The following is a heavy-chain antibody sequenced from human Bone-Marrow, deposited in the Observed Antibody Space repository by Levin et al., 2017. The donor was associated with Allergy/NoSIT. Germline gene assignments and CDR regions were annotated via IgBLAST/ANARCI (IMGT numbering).Heavy chain of an antibody. CDR3: AKYSASGDAYDI. CDR1: GYSFTTYR. V-gene: IGHV5-10-1*01. Sequence: GGSLRLSCKGSGYSFTTYRITWVRHMPGKGLEWMGRIDPSDSFPNYSPSFQGHVTFSTDKSITTAYLQWSSLKASDTAMYYCAKYSASGDAYDIWGQGTMVTVSS. CDR2: IDPSDSFP. D-gene: IGHD3-10*01. J-gene: IGHJ3*02.